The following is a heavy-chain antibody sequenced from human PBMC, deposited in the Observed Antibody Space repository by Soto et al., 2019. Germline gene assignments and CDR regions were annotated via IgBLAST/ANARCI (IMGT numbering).Heavy chain of an antibody. V-gene: IGHV4-59*01. J-gene: IGHJ6*03. CDR3: ARDRVGLVPGAGDYQYYQAV. CDR2: IYYSGST. CDR1: GGSISSYY. D-gene: IGHD2-2*01. Sequence: SETLSLSCTVSGGSISSYYWSWIRQPPGKGLEWIGYIYYSGSTNYNPSLKSRVTISVDTSKNQFSLKLSSVTAADTAVYYCARDRVGLVPGAGDYQYYQAVCRKGTTDTGSS.